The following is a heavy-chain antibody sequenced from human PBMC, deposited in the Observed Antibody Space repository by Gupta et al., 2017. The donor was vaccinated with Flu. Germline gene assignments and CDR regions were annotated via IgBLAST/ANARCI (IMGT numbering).Heavy chain of an antibody. J-gene: IGHJ3*02. CDR3: ATDKAYFAFDI. D-gene: IGHD2-8*01. V-gene: IGHV3-7*01. Sequence: FTFRSSWMTWVRQTPGKGLEWMANINQDGREINYVDSVNGRFTISRDNAKNSLYLQMNSLRVEDTAIYYCATDKAYFAFDIWGLGTMVTVFS. CDR1: FTFRSSW. CDR2: INQDGREI.